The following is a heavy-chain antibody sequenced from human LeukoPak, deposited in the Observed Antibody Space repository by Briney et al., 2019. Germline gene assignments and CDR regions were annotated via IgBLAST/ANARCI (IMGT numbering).Heavy chain of an antibody. CDR1: GFTFSGFA. J-gene: IGHJ5*02. CDR2: ILAGGGNT. Sequence: GGSLRLSCAATGFTFSGFAMAWVRQTPGRGLEGVSGILAGGGNTYYADSVKGRFTISRDNSKNTVFLQMNDLRVDDTAVYFCAKDLNRGDGRWEFDPWGQGTLVTVS. D-gene: IGHD4-17*01. V-gene: IGHV3-23*01. CDR3: AKDLNRGDGRWEFDP.